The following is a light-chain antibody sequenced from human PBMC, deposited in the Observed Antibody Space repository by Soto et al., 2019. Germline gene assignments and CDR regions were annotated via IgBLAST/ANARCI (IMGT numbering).Light chain of an antibody. V-gene: IGKV3-20*01. CDR3: QQYGSTPLT. CDR1: QSVSSSF. J-gene: IGKJ4*01. Sequence: EIVLTQSPGTLSLSPGERATLSFRASQSVSSSFLAWYQQKPGQAPRLLIYGASSRATGIPDRFSGSGSGTDFTLTISSLEPEDVAVYYCQQYGSTPLTFGGGTKVEIK. CDR2: GAS.